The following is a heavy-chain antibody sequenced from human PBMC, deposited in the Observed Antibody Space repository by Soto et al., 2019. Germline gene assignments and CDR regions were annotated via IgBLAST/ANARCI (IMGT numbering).Heavy chain of an antibody. CDR2: IWYDGGNK. CDR3: ARDKFLLSY. D-gene: IGHD2-15*01. J-gene: IGHJ4*02. CDR1: GFTFSSYG. V-gene: IGHV3-33*01. Sequence: GGSLRLSCTASGFTFSSYGMHWVRQAPGKGLEWVGIIWYDGGNKYYADSVKGRFTISRDNSKNTLYLQMNSLRAEDTAVYYCARDKFLLSYWGQGTLVTVSS.